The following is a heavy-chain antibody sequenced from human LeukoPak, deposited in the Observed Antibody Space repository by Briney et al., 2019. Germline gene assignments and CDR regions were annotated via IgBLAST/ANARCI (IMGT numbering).Heavy chain of an antibody. Sequence: SETLSLTCTVSGGSISSNNYYWGWIRQPPGKGLEWIGSIYYSGSTYYNPSLKSRVTISVDTSKNQFSLKLSSVTTADTAVYYCVRGVRGPQDAFDIWGQGTMVTVSS. V-gene: IGHV4-39*07. J-gene: IGHJ3*02. CDR2: IYYSGST. D-gene: IGHD2-21*01. CDR1: GGSISSNNYY. CDR3: VRGVRGPQDAFDI.